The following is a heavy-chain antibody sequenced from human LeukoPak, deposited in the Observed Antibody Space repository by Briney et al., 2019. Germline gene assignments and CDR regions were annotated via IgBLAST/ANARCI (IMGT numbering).Heavy chain of an antibody. CDR1: GYIFTNYW. J-gene: IGHJ4*02. D-gene: IGHD3-3*02. CDR2: IYPGDSDT. Sequence: GESLKISCKASGYIFTNYWIGWVRRMPGKGLEWMGIIYPGDSDTRYSPSFQGQVSISADKSINTAYLQWSSLKASDTAMYFCARGHFYFDYWGQGTLVTVSS. CDR3: ARGHFYFDY. V-gene: IGHV5-51*01.